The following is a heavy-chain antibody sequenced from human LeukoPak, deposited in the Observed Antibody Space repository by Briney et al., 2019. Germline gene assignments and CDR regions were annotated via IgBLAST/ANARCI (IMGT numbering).Heavy chain of an antibody. V-gene: IGHV3-23*01. J-gene: IGHJ4*02. CDR2: ISGSGGST. CDR3: AKAQLGYCSGGSCYPAYYFDY. CDR1: GFTFGDYA. Sequence: GGSLRLSCTASGFTFGDYALSWFRQAPGKGLEWVSAISGSGGSTYYADSVKGRFTISRDNSKNTLYLQMNSLRAEDTAVYYCAKAQLGYCSGGSCYPAYYFDYWGQGTLVTVSS. D-gene: IGHD2-15*01.